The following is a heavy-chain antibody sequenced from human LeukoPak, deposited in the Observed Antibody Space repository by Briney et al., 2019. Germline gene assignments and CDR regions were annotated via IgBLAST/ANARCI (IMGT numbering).Heavy chain of an antibody. CDR1: GFTVSSNY. V-gene: IGHV3-66*02. CDR3: ARDIGAVAGDY. D-gene: IGHD6-19*01. CDR2: IYSGGST. Sequence: PGGSLRLSCAASGFTVSSNYMSWVRQAPGRGLEWVSVIYSGGSTYYADSVKGRFTISRDNSKNTLYLQMNSLRAEDTAVYYCARDIGAVAGDYWGQGTLVTVSS. J-gene: IGHJ4*02.